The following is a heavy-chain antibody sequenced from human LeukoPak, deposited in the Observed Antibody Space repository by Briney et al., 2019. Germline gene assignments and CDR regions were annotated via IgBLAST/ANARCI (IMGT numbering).Heavy chain of an antibody. D-gene: IGHD4-17*01. Sequence: GGSLRLSCAASGFTFSSYAMSWVRQAPGKGLEWVSAIGTAGDTYYPGSVKGRFTISRENAKNSLYLQMNSLRAGDTAVYYCARGQRGMTTVTPLDYWGQGTLVTVSS. CDR3: ARGQRGMTTVTPLDY. CDR1: GFTFSSYA. J-gene: IGHJ4*02. V-gene: IGHV3-13*01. CDR2: IGTAGDT.